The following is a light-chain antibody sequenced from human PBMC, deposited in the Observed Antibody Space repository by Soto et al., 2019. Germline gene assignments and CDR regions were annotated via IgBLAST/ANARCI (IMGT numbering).Light chain of an antibody. Sequence: DIQMTQSPSTLSASVGDRVSITCRASQSISIWLAWYQQKPGKAPKVLIYKASILESGVPSRFSGSGSATEFTLTISSLQPDDFATYYCQQYKTYSRTFGQGTKVEIK. CDR3: QQYKTYSRT. CDR2: KAS. CDR1: QSISIW. V-gene: IGKV1-5*03. J-gene: IGKJ1*01.